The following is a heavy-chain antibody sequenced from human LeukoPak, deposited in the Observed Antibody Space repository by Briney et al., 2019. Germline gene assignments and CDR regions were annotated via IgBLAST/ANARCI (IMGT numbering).Heavy chain of an antibody. CDR3: ARGPDILTDYYYYGMDV. CDR2: IKQDGSEK. J-gene: IGHJ6*02. Sequence: GGSLRLSCAASGLTFSSYWMSWVRQAPGKGLEWVANIKQDGSEKYYVDSVKGRFTISRDNAKSSLYLQMNSLRAEDTAVYYCARGPDILTDYYYYGMDVWGQGTTVTVSS. D-gene: IGHD3-9*01. CDR1: GLTFSSYW. V-gene: IGHV3-7*01.